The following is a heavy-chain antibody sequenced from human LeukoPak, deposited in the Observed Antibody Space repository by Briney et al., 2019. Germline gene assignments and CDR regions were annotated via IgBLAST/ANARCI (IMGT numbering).Heavy chain of an antibody. CDR3: ARVKQQRGSLLGY. CDR1: GYTFTGYY. CDR2: INPNSGGT. D-gene: IGHD6-13*01. J-gene: IGHJ4*02. V-gene: IGHV1-2*04. Sequence: ASVKVSCKASGYTFTGYYMHWVRQAPGHGLEWMGWINPNSGGTNYAQKFQGWVTMTRDTSISTAYMELSRLRSDDTAVYYCARVKQQRGSLLGYWGQGTLVTVSS.